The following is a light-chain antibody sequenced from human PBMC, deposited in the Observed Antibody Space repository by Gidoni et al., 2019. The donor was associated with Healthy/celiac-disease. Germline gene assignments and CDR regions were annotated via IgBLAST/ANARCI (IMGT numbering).Light chain of an antibody. J-gene: IGKJ4*01. Sequence: DIQMTQSPSSLSASVGDRVTITCQASQDISNYLNWYQQKPGKAPKLLIYYASNLETGVPSRFSGSGSGTDFTFTISSLQPEDIATYYCQQYDNRPLTFGGXTKVEIK. CDR3: QQYDNRPLT. CDR2: YAS. V-gene: IGKV1-33*01. CDR1: QDISNY.